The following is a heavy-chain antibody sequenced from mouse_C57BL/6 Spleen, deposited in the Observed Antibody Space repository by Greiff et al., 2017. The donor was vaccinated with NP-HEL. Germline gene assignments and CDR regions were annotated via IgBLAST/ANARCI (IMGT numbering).Heavy chain of an antibody. J-gene: IGHJ1*03. CDR2: IYPGDGDT. CDR1: GYAFSSSW. V-gene: IGHV1-82*01. D-gene: IGHD4-1*01. Sequence: QVQLQQSGPELVKPGASVKISCKASGYAFSSSWMNWVKQRPGKGLEWIGRIYPGDGDTNYNGKFQGKATLTADKSSSTAYMPLSSLTSEDSAVYYCARWSGTEYFDDWGKGTTVTVAT. CDR3: ARWSGTEYFDD.